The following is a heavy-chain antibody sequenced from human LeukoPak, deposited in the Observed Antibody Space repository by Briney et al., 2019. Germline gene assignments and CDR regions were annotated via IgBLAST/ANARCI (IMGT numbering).Heavy chain of an antibody. J-gene: IGHJ4*02. CDR3: ARDMVRGLRAIDY. V-gene: IGHV1-2*02. D-gene: IGHD3-10*01. Sequence: GASVKVSCKTSGFTFTAYFIHWVRQAPGQGLEWMGWINPNSGGTNYAQKFQGRVTMTRDTSISTAYMELSRLRSDDTAVYYCARDMVRGLRAIDYWGQGTLVTVSS. CDR1: GFTFTAYF. CDR2: INPNSGGT.